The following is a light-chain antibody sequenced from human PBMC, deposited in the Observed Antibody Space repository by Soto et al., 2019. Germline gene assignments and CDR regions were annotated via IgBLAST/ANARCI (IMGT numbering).Light chain of an antibody. CDR3: QQRSNWPTT. J-gene: IGKJ4*01. V-gene: IGKV3-11*01. CDR2: DPS. Sequence: EIVLTQSPATRSLPPGEKAPLSSRASQSVTTYLAWYHQKPAQPPRLLIYDPSIRATGIPARFSGSGSGTDFTLTISSLEPEDFAVYCCQQRSNWPTTFGGGTKVEIK. CDR1: QSVTTY.